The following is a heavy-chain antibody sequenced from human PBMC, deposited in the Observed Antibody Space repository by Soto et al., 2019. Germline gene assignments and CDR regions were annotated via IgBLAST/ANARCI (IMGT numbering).Heavy chain of an antibody. CDR2: ISGRGGST. J-gene: IGHJ2*01. V-gene: IGHV3-23*01. D-gene: IGHD2-21*01. Sequence: EEQLLESGGGVVQRGGSLRLSCAASGFIFSNYAMTWVRQAPGRGLEWVSRISGRGGSTYYADSVKGRLTMSRDNSKNTLYLQMNSLTAEDTAIYYRARRAGGAVVWYYDLWGRGTLVTV. CDR3: ARRAGGAVVWYYDL. CDR1: GFIFSNYA.